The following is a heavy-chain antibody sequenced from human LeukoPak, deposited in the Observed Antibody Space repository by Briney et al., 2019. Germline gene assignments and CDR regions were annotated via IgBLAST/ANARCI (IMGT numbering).Heavy chain of an antibody. V-gene: IGHV1-2*02. CDR3: ASSEAILESDGAFDI. D-gene: IGHD2-21*01. CDR1: GYTFTGYY. J-gene: IGHJ3*02. CDR2: INPNSGGT. Sequence: ASVKVSCKASGYTFTGYYMHWVRQAPGQGLEWMGWINPNSGGTNYAQKFQGRVTMTRDTSISTAYMELSRLRSDDTAVYYCASSEAILESDGAFDIWGQGTMVTVSS.